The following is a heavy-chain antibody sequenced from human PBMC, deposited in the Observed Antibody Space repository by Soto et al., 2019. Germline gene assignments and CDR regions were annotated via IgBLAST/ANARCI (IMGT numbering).Heavy chain of an antibody. CDR1: SDSISSYY. V-gene: IGHV4-59*08. CDR3: ARAVGDPLYYLDY. D-gene: IGHD6-19*01. CDR2: TDYSGNT. J-gene: IGHJ4*02. Sequence: QVQLQGSGPGLVRPSETLSLTCTVSSDSISSYYWIWIRQSPGKGLEWIGYTDYSGNTNYNPSLKSRVTISGDTSKNQFSLRLSSVTAADTAVYYCARAVGDPLYYLDYWGQGTLVTVSS.